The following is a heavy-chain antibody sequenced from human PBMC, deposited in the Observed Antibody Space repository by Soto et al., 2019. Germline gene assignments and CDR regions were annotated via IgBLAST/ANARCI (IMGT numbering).Heavy chain of an antibody. D-gene: IGHD6-19*01. CDR2: ISGSGGSR. CDR3: AKPRSTDPAGYSSGWYLDY. J-gene: IGHJ4*02. CDR1: GFTFSSYA. V-gene: IGHV3-23*01. Sequence: GGSLRLSCAASGFTFSSYAMSWGRQAPGKGLEWVSAISGSGGSRYYADSVKGRFTISRDNSKNTLYLQMNSLRAEDTAVYYCAKPRSTDPAGYSSGWYLDYWGQGTLVTVSS.